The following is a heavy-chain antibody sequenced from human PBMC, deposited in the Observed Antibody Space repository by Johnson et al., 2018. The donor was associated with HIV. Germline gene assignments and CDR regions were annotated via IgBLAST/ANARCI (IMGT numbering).Heavy chain of an antibody. CDR1: GLTFSSYS. CDR2: ISYDVSNK. V-gene: IGHV3-30*04. D-gene: IGHD1-26*01. J-gene: IGHJ3*02. Sequence: QVQLMESGGGVVQPGRSLRLHCAASGLTFSSYSMHWVRQAPGKGLAWVAVISYDVSNKYYADSVKVRFTISRDITRSTRYLQMNSLRAEDTAVYYCARVRGVVAATNPFDILGQGTMVTVSS. CDR3: ARVRGVVAATNPFDI.